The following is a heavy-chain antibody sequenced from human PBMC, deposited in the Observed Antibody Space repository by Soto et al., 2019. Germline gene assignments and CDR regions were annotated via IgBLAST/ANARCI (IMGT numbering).Heavy chain of an antibody. CDR3: ARGPTVVPAAPIDY. CDR1: GGSFSGYY. Sequence: QVQLQQWGAGLLKPSETLSLTCAVYGGSFSGYYWSWIRQPPGKGLEWIGEINHSGSTNYNPSLKSRFTISVDTSKNQFSLKLSSVTAADTAVYYCARGPTVVPAAPIDYWGQGTLVTVSS. CDR2: INHSGST. D-gene: IGHD2-2*01. V-gene: IGHV4-34*01. J-gene: IGHJ4*02.